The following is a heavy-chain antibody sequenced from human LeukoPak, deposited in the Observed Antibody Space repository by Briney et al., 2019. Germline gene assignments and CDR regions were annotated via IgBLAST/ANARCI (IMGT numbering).Heavy chain of an antibody. CDR3: ARVAPPAWSILTGYYLYYFDY. D-gene: IGHD3-9*01. V-gene: IGHV4-59*01. J-gene: IGHJ4*02. CDR2: IYYSGST. CDR1: GGSISSYY. Sequence: SETLSLTCTVSGGSISSYYWSWIRQPPGKGLEWIGYIYYSGSTNYNPSLKSRVTISVDTSKNQFSLKLSSVTAADTAVYYCARVAPPAWSILTGYYLYYFDYWGQGTLVTVSS.